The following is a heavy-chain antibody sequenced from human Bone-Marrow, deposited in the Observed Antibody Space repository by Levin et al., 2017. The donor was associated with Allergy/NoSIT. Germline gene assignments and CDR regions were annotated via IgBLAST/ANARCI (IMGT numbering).Heavy chain of an antibody. D-gene: IGHD2-21*01. CDR2: ISDSGTT. CDR1: GGSITSGDYY. V-gene: IGHV4-30-4*01. J-gene: IGHJ5*02. Sequence: PSETLSLTCTVSGGSITSGDYYYSWIRQPPGTGLEWIGYISDSGTTYDNPSLKSRITISVDTSKNQFSLKLRSVTAADTGVYYCARHWGGESYSIDLWGQGTLVTVSS. CDR3: ARHWGGESYSIDL.